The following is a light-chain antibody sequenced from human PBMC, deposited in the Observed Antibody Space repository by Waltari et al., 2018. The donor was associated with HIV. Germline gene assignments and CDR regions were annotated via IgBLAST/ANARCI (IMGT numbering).Light chain of an antibody. CDR1: AGVVTRVPC. CDR3: LLSFGGDLV. CDR2: DSN. J-gene: IGLJ2*01. V-gene: IGLV7-46*01. Sequence: QPVVTQEASLTVSPGGTVALTCAPSAGVVTRVPCPSWFQVRPVQAPKTLIFDSNNRYSGTPARFAGSFLGGKAALTLTGALPEDEGDYYCLLSFGGDLVFGGGTKLTVL.